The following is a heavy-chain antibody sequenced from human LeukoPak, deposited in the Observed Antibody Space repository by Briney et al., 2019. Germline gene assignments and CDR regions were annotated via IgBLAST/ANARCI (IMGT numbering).Heavy chain of an antibody. CDR3: AILSPTIAAAGTRYYYYGMDV. Sequence: GGSLRLSCAASGFTFSSYGMHWVRQAPGKGLEWVAVIWYDGSNKYYADSVKGRFTISRDNSKNTLYLQMNSLRAEDTAVYYCAILSPTIAAAGTRYYYYGMDVWGQGTTVTVSS. J-gene: IGHJ6*02. CDR2: IWYDGSNK. CDR1: GFTFSSYG. D-gene: IGHD6-13*01. V-gene: IGHV3-33*01.